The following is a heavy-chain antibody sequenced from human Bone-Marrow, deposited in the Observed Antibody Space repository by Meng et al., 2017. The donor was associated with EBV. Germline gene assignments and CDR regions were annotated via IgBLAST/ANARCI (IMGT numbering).Heavy chain of an antibody. CDR1: GGSFRSDA. D-gene: IGHD3-10*01. J-gene: IGHJ4*02. V-gene: IGHV1-69*01. Sequence: QGQWGQLGAGGKKPGSSVKASCKPFGGSFRSDAISWVRQAPGQGLEWMGGLIPMSDAPHYAQKFQGRVTITADESTSTHYMDLSGLRSEDTAVYYCASESGRGFTPDYWGQGTLVTVSS. CDR3: ASESGRGFTPDY. CDR2: LIPMSDAP.